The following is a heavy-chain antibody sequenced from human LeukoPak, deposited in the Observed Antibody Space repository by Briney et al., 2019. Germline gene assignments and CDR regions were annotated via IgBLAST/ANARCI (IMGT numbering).Heavy chain of an antibody. V-gene: IGHV1-24*01. D-gene: IGHD1-26*01. CDR1: GYTLTELS. CDR2: FDPEEGET. CDR3: ATDWELRTDFDL. Sequence: ASVNVSCKVSGYTLTELSMHWVRQAPGKGLEWLGGFDPEEGETIYAQKVQVRVTMTEATSTDTAYMELSSLRSADTAVYYCATDWELRTDFDLWGQGTMVTVSS. J-gene: IGHJ3*01.